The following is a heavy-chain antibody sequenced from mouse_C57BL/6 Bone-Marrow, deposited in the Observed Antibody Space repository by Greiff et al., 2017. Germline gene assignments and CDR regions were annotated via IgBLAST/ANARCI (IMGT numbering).Heavy chain of an antibody. CDR1: GYTFTSYW. CDR3: AREVVYYDYDVAWFAY. CDR2: IDPSDSYT. Sequence: VQLQQPGAELVKPGASVKLSCKASGYTFTSYWMQWVKQRPGQGLEWIGEIDPSDSYTNYNQKFKGKATLTVDTSSSTAYMQLSSLTSEDSAVYYCAREVVYYDYDVAWFAYWGQGTLVTVSA. D-gene: IGHD2-4*01. J-gene: IGHJ3*01. V-gene: IGHV1-50*01.